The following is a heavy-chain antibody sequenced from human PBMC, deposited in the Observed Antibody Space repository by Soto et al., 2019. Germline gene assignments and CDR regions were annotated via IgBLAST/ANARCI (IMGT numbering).Heavy chain of an antibody. V-gene: IGHV3-30-3*01. Sequence: QVQLVESGGGVVQPGRSLRLSCAASGFSFSISPMHWVRQAPRKGPEWVALISYDGTNKFYADSVKGRFTISRDNSKSTLYVQVHSLRPEDAAVYYCARDPKTSVGQHWAFNDFDSWGQGTLVTVSS. CDR3: ARDPKTSVGQHWAFNDFDS. CDR2: ISYDGTNK. D-gene: IGHD1-1*01. J-gene: IGHJ5*01. CDR1: GFSFSISP.